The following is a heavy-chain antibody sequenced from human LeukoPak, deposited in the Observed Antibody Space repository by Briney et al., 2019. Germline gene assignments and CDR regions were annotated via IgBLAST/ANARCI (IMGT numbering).Heavy chain of an antibody. CDR1: GFTFSSYS. D-gene: IGHD6-19*01. J-gene: IGHJ4*02. Sequence: GGSLRLSCAASGFTFSSYSMNGVRQAPGEGLEWVSSISSSSSYIYYADSVKGRFTISRDNAKNSLYPQMNSLRAEDTAVYYCARMAAVAGTDDYWGQGTLVTVSS. CDR2: ISSSSSYI. V-gene: IGHV3-21*01. CDR3: ARMAAVAGTDDY.